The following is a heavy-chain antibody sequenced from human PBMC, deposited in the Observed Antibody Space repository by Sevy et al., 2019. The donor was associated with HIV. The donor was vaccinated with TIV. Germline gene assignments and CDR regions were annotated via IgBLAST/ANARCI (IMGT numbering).Heavy chain of an antibody. D-gene: IGHD2-8*01. CDR2: FYYSGST. CDR3: ARGGTRGWYFDL. Sequence: SETLSLTCTVSGGSISTYYWSWIRQPPGKGLEWIGYFYYSGSTDYNPSLKSRVTISTDRSQNQFTLKLNSLTTADTAVYYWARGGTRGWYFDLWGRGTLVTVSS. J-gene: IGHJ2*01. CDR1: GGSISTYY. V-gene: IGHV4-59*01.